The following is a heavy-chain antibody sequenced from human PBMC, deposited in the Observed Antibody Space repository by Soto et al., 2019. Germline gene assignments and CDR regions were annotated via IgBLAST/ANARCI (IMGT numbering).Heavy chain of an antibody. CDR2: IYHIGTT. Sequence: QVQLQESGPGLVKPSQTLSLTCTVSGASISGSGYFWSWIRQHPGKVLEWIGHIYHIGTTSYNPSLESRISVSVDTSKSQFSLTLTSVTAADTAVYYCARDLYGDYVDSWGQGILVTVSS. V-gene: IGHV4-31*03. CDR1: GASISGSGYF. CDR3: ARDLYGDYVDS. J-gene: IGHJ4*02. D-gene: IGHD4-17*01.